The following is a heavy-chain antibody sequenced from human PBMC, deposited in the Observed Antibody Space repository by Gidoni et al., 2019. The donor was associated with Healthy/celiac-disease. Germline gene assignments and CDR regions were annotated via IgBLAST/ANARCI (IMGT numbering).Heavy chain of an antibody. V-gene: IGHV3-64D*06. D-gene: IGHD3-10*01. J-gene: IGHJ4*02. CDR1: GFTVRSYA. CDR2: ISSNGGST. CDR3: VKGGALWFGELLYFDY. Sequence: EVQLVESGGGLVQPGGSLRLSCSAAGFTVRSYAMHWVRQAPGKGLEYVSAISSNGGSTYYADSVKGRFTISRDNSKNTLYLQMSSLRAEDTAVYYCVKGGALWFGELLYFDYWGQGTLVTVSS.